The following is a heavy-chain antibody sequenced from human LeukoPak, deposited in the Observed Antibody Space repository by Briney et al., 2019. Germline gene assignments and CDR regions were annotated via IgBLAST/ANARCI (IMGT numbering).Heavy chain of an antibody. J-gene: IGHJ4*02. V-gene: IGHV4-59*01. CDR3: ARGPYYDFWSGYTGVAGMGH. CDR1: GGSISSYY. CDR2: IYYSGST. Sequence: SETLSLTCTVSGGSISSYYWSWIRQPPGKGLEWIGYIYYSGSTNYNPSLKSRATISVDTSKNQFSLKLSSVTAADTAVYYCARGPYYDFWSGYTGVAGMGHWGQGTLVTVSS. D-gene: IGHD3-3*01.